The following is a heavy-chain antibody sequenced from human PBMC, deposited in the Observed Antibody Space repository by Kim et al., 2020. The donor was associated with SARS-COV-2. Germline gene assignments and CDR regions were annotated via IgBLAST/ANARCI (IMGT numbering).Heavy chain of an antibody. V-gene: IGHV1-2*02. CDR2: INPHNGGT. J-gene: IGHJ4*02. CDR3: ARGRWLRPLFNY. Sequence: ASVKVSCKASGYTFTGYYMYWVRQAPGQGLECMGWINPHNGGTNYTQKFQGRVTMTRDTSISTAYMELSRLRSDDTAVFYCARGRWLRPLFNYWGQGTLVTVSS. CDR1: GYTFTGYY. D-gene: IGHD5-12*01.